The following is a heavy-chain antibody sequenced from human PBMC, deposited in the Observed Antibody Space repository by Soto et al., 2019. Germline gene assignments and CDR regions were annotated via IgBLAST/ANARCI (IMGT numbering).Heavy chain of an antibody. V-gene: IGHV4-31*03. CDR3: ARAPVGYGSGGSCRNNWFDP. Sequence: QVQLQESGPGLVKPSQTLSLTCTVSGGSISSGGYYWSWIRQHPGKGLEWIGYIYYSGSTYYNPSLKSRVTISVDTSKNQFSLKLSSVTAADTAVYYCARAPVGYGSGGSCRNNWFDPWGQGTLVTVSS. CDR1: GGSISSGGYY. CDR2: IYYSGST. D-gene: IGHD2-15*01. J-gene: IGHJ5*02.